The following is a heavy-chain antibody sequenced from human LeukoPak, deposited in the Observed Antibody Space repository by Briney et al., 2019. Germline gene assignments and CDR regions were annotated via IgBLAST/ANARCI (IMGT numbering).Heavy chain of an antibody. CDR1: GGTFSSYA. V-gene: IGHV1-69*13. CDR3: ARDQAIMVRGLYYLDY. D-gene: IGHD3-10*01. CDR2: IIPIFNTA. Sequence: ASVKVSCKASGGTFSSYAISWVRQAPGRGLEWMGGIIPIFNTADYAQKFQGRVTITADESTSTAYMELSSLRSEDTAVYYCARDQAIMVRGLYYLDYWGPGTRVTVSS. J-gene: IGHJ4*02.